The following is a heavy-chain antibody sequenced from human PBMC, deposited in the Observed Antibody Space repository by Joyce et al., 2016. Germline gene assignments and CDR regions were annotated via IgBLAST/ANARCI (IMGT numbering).Heavy chain of an antibody. V-gene: IGHV4-34*01. J-gene: IGHJ4*02. CDR3: ARSQWLAPLMY. CDR2: IHNSGVT. CDR1: GGPFRGFF. Sequence: QVQLQQWGAGLLKPSETLSLTCAVSGGPFRGFFWTWVRQPPGKGLEWIGEIHNSGVTNYNPSLKTRVTFSVDTSKNQFSLKLTSLSAADTAVYYCARSQWLAPLMYWGQGTPVTVSS. D-gene: IGHD6-19*01.